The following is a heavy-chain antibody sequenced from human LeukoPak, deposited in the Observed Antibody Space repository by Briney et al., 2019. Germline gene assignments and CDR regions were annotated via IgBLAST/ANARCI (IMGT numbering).Heavy chain of an antibody. CDR1: GGSISSSSYY. CDR3: ARDQGNVDSSGWYFVGNAFDI. Sequence: SETLSLTCTVSGGSISSSSYYWGWIRQPPGKGLEWIGSIYYSGGTYYNPSLKSRVTISVDTTKNQFSLKLSSVTAADTAVYYCARDQGNVDSSGWYFVGNAFDIWGQGTTVTVSS. V-gene: IGHV4-39*07. D-gene: IGHD6-19*01. J-gene: IGHJ3*02. CDR2: IYYSGGT.